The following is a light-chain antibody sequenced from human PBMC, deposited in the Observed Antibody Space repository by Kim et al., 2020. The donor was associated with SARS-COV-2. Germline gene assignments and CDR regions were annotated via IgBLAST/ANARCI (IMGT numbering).Light chain of an antibody. CDR3: QQYNDRPLT. J-gene: IGKJ5*01. CDR2: GAS. CDR1: QSVSSN. Sequence: VSPGERATLSCRASQSVSSNLAWYQQKPGQAPRLLIYGASTRATGIPARFSGSGSGTEFTLTISSLQSEDFAVYYCQQYNDRPLTFGQGTRLEIK. V-gene: IGKV3-15*01.